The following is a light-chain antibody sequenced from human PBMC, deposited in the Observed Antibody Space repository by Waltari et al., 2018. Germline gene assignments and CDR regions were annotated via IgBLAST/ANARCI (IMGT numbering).Light chain of an antibody. CDR2: KGS. J-gene: IGLJ3*02. V-gene: IGLV8-61*01. CDR3: SLYMGSGIWV. CDR1: SGSVSTTSY. Sequence: QTVVTQEPSLPVSPGGTVTLTCALTSGSVSTTSYATWYQQTPGQPPRTLVYKGSSRSSGVPDRFSGSVLGNTAALTITGAQADDESNYYCSLYMGSGIWVFGGGTKLTVL.